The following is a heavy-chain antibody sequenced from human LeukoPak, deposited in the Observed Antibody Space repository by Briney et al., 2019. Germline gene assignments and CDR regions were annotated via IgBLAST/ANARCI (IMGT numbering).Heavy chain of an antibody. CDR2: IYTSGST. J-gene: IGHJ5*02. CDR3: ARDSLTWNYVPFDL. CDR1: GGSISSYY. Sequence: PSETLSLTCTVSGGSISSYYWSWIRQPAGKGLEWIGRIYTSGSTNYNPSLKSRATMSVDTSKNQFSLKLSSVTAADTAVYYCARDSLTWNYVPFDLWGQGTLVTVSS. D-gene: IGHD1-7*01. V-gene: IGHV4-4*07.